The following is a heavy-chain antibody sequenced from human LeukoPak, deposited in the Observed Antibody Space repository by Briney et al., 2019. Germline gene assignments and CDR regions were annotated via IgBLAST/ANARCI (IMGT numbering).Heavy chain of an antibody. D-gene: IGHD2-8*01. Sequence: PSDTLSLTCTVSDRSISSSSYYWGWLRHPPGKGLEWMGTIYYCGSTYLNPSLKSRVTMCVDTSKNQFSLNLRSVTAADTAVYYCARAGDGVEFDSWGQGTLVTVSS. CDR1: DRSISSSSYY. CDR3: ARAGDGVEFDS. CDR2: IYYCGST. J-gene: IGHJ5*01. V-gene: IGHV4-39*01.